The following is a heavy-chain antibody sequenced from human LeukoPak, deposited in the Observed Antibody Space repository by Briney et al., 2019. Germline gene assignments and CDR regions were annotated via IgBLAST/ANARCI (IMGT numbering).Heavy chain of an antibody. CDR3: ARAPYYYDSSGYPGYYFDY. CDR1: GYTFTDYY. J-gene: IGHJ4*02. CDR2: INPNSGGT. D-gene: IGHD3-22*01. Sequence: ASVKVSCKASGYTFTDYYMHWVRQAPGQGLEWMGWINPNSGGTNYAQKFQGRVTMTRDTSISTAYMELSRLRSDDTAVYYCARAPYYYDSSGYPGYYFDYWGQGTWSPSPQ. V-gene: IGHV1-2*02.